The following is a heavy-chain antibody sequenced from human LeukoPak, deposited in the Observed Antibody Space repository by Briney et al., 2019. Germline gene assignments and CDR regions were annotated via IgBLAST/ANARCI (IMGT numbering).Heavy chain of an antibody. D-gene: IGHD4-17*01. CDR2: IYYSGST. CDR1: GYSISSGYY. CDR3: ARDVVHYGSYYYYMDV. V-gene: IGHV4-61*01. J-gene: IGHJ6*03. Sequence: PSETLSLTCAVSGYSISSGYYWGWIRQPPGKGLEWIGYIYYSGSTNYNPSLKSRVTISVDTSKNQFSLKLSSVTAADTAVYYCARDVVHYGSYYYYMDVWGKGTTVTVSS.